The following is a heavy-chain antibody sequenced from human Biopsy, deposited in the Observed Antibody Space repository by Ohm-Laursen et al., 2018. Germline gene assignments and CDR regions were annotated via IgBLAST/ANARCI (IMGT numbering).Heavy chain of an antibody. CDR2: IFYRGST. V-gene: IGHV4-39*01. CDR3: ARDYDTSGYYYVS. Sequence: PETLSLTCTVSGGSISNNNYYWGWIRQPPGKGLEWIGSIFYRGSTHYKPSLKSRVNISVDTSKNQFSLKLTSVTAADTAVYYCARDYDTSGYYYVSWGQGTLVTVSS. CDR1: GGSISNNNYY. D-gene: IGHD3-22*01. J-gene: IGHJ5*02.